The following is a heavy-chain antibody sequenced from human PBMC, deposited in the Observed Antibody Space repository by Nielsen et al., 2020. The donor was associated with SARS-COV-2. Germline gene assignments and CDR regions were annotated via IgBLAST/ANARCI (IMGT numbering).Heavy chain of an antibody. CDR2: INSDGSST. J-gene: IGHJ6*02. V-gene: IGHV3-74*01. D-gene: IGHD3-10*01. CDR3: ARSIYYYGSGSYSYYYGMDV. Sequence: VRQAPGKGLVWVSRINSDGSSTSYADSVKGRFTISRDNAKSTLYLQMNSLRAEDTAVYYCARSIYYYGSGSYSYYYGMDVWGQGTTVTVSS.